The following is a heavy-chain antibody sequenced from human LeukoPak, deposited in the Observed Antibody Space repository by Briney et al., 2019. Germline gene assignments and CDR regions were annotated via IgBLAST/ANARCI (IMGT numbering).Heavy chain of an antibody. J-gene: IGHJ6*02. CDR2: IIPIFGTA. Sequence: ASVKVSCKASGGTFISYAISWVRQAPGQGLEWMGGIIPIFGTANYAQKFQGRVTITADESTSTAYMELSSLRSEDTAVYYCARYFSVNYDILTGYPYRYYYYGMDVWGQGTTVTVSS. V-gene: IGHV1-69*13. CDR1: GGTFISYA. CDR3: ARYFSVNYDILTGYPYRYYYYGMDV. D-gene: IGHD3-9*01.